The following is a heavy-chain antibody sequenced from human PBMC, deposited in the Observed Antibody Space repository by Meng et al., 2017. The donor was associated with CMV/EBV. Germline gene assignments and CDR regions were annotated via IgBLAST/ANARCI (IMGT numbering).Heavy chain of an antibody. J-gene: IGHJ1*01. D-gene: IGHD3-16*01. CDR2: IYYSGST. CDR1: GGSISSSSYY. Sequence: SETLSLTCTVSGGSISSSSYYWGWIRQPPGKGLEWIGSIYYSGSTYYNPSLKSRVTISVDTSKNQFSLKLSSVTAADTAVYYCARLGQYRYLQHWGQGTLVTVSS. CDR3: ARLGQYRYLQH. V-gene: IGHV4-39*01.